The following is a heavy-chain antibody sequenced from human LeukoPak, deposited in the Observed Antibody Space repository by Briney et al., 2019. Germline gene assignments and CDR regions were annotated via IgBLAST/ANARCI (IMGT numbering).Heavy chain of an antibody. D-gene: IGHD3-10*01. CDR2: ISGSGGST. CDR3: AKDLRVSWD. Sequence: GGSLRLSCAASGLTFSNYAMSWVRQAPGKGLEWVSAISGSGGSTYYADSVKGRFTISRDNSESTLYLQMNSLRAEDTAVYYCAKDLRVSWDWGQGTLVTVSS. J-gene: IGHJ4*02. CDR1: GLTFSNYA. V-gene: IGHV3-23*01.